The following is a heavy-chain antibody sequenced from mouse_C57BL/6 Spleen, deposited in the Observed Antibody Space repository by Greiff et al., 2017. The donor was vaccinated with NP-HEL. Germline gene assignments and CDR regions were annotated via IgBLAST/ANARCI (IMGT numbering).Heavy chain of an antibody. CDR1: GFTFSDYG. Sequence: EVKLMESGGGLVKPGGSLKLSCAASGFTFSDYGMHWVRQAPEKGLEWVAYISSGSSTIYYADTVKGRFTISRDNAKNTLFLQMTSLRSEDTAMYYCARSPPLLHYAMDYWGQGTSVTVSS. CDR3: ARSPPLLHYAMDY. J-gene: IGHJ4*01. CDR2: ISSGSSTI. D-gene: IGHD1-1*01. V-gene: IGHV5-17*01.